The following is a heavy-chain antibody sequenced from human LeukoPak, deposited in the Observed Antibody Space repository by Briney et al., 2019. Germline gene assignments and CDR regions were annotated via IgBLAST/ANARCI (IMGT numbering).Heavy chain of an antibody. CDR2: INAGNGNT. V-gene: IGHV1-3*01. CDR3: ATDYGAVGAFDI. Sequence: GASVKVSCKASGYTFTSYAMHWVRQAPGQRLEWMGWINAGNGNTKYSQKFQGRVTITRDTSASTAYMELSSLRSEDTAVYYCATDYGAVGAFDIWGQGTMVTVSS. CDR1: GYTFTSYA. J-gene: IGHJ3*02. D-gene: IGHD4-17*01.